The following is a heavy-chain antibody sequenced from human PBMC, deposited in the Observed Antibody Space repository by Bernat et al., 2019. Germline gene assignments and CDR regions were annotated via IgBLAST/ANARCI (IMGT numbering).Heavy chain of an antibody. J-gene: IGHJ3*02. CDR3: ARGWGTDAFDI. Sequence: QVQLVESGGGVVQPGRSLRLSCAASGFTFSSYAMHWVRQAPGKGLEWVAIIWYDGSNKYYADSVKGRFTISRDNSKNTLYLQMNSLRAEDTAVYYCARGWGTDAFDIWGQGTMVTVSS. D-gene: IGHD3-16*01. CDR2: IWYDGSNK. CDR1: GFTFSSYA. V-gene: IGHV3-33*08.